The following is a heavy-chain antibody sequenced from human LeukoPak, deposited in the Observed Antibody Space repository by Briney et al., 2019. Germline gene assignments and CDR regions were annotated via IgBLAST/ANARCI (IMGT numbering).Heavy chain of an antibody. CDR3: ARESRYCSSTSCLPDY. V-gene: IGHV4-38-2*02. J-gene: IGHJ4*02. D-gene: IGHD2-2*01. CDR1: GYSISSGYY. CDR2: IYHSGST. Sequence: ASETLSLTCAVSGYSISSGYYWGWIRQPPGQGLGRIGSIYHSGSTYYNPSLKSRVTISVDTSKNQFSLKLSSVTAADTAVYYCARESRYCSSTSCLPDYWGQGTLVTVSS.